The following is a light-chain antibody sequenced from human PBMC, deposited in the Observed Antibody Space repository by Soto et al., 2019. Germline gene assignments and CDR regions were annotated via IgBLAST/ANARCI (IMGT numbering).Light chain of an antibody. CDR3: QHYNNWPPIS. CDR1: QSISSH. V-gene: IGKV3-15*01. CDR2: GAS. Sequence: EIVMTQSPDTLSVSPGEKTTLSCRASQSISSHLAWYQQKAGQAPRLLIYGASTRATGVPARFSGSGSGTEFTLTITSLQSEDFAVYYCQHYNNWPPISFGQGTRLGIK. J-gene: IGKJ5*01.